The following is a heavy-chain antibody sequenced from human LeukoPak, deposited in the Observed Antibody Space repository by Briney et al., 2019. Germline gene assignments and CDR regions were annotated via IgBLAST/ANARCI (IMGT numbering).Heavy chain of an antibody. V-gene: IGHV4-34*01. D-gene: IGHD5-18*01. CDR2: INHSGST. J-gene: IGHJ5*02. CDR3: ARGGYSYGYISWFDP. Sequence: KPSETLSLTCAVYGGSFSGYYWSWIRQPPGKGQEWIGEINHSGSTNYNPSLKSRVTISVDTSKNQFSLKLSSVTAADTAVYYCARGGYSYGYISWFDPWGQGTLVTVSS. CDR1: GGSFSGYY.